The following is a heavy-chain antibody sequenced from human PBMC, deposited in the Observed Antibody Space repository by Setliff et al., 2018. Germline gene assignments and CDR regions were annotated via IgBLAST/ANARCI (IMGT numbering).Heavy chain of an antibody. D-gene: IGHD3-16*01. CDR2: IYYTGIT. J-gene: IGHJ4*02. CDR1: GGSVSDSTYY. CDR3: ARYPSKLPELGIYGWIDY. V-gene: IGHV4-39*07. Sequence: SETLSLTCTVSGGSVSDSTYYWGWVRQPPGKGLEWIGSIYYTGITYYNPSLKSRVTMSVDTSKNQFSLKLASVTAADTAVYYCARYPSKLPELGIYGWIDYWGLGTLVTVSS.